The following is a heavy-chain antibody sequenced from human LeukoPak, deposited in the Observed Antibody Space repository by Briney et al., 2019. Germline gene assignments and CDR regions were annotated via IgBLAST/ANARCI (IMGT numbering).Heavy chain of an antibody. CDR2: IYTSGST. V-gene: IGHV4-4*07. D-gene: IGHD4-17*01. CDR1: GGSISSYY. CDR3: ARVDYGDYVAENWFDP. Sequence: PSETLSLTCTVSGGSISSYYWSWIRQPAGKALEWIGRIYTSGSTNYNPSLKSRVTMSVDTSKNQFSLKLSSVTAADTAVYYCARVDYGDYVAENWFDPWGQGTLVTVSS. J-gene: IGHJ5*02.